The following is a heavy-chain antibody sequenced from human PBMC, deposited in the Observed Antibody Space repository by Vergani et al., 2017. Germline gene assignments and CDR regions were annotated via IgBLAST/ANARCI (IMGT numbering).Heavy chain of an antibody. CDR1: GFTFSSYA. CDR2: ISGSGGST. J-gene: IGHJ4*02. D-gene: IGHD3-3*01. CDR3: AKCPIYYDFWSGADY. Sequence: EVQLLESGGGLVQPGGSLRLSCAASGFTFSSYAMSWVRQAPGKGLEWVSAISGSGGSTDYADSVKGRFTISRDNSKNTLYLQMNSLRAEDTAVYYCAKCPIYYDFWSGADYWGQGTLVTVSS. V-gene: IGHV3-23*01.